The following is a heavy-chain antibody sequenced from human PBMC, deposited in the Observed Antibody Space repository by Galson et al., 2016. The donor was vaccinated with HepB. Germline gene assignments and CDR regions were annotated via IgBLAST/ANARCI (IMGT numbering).Heavy chain of an antibody. D-gene: IGHD7-27*01. CDR3: VTEAWGCPDN. Sequence: QSGAEVKKPGESLIISCKASGYIFITKWIGWVRQMPGKGLEWMGIISPGGSDTKYTPSFQGQVTISADKSITTAHLHWNSLKASDSARYYCVTEAWGCPDNWGQGTRVSV. CDR1: GYIFITKW. CDR2: ISPGGSDT. J-gene: IGHJ4*02. V-gene: IGHV5-51*01.